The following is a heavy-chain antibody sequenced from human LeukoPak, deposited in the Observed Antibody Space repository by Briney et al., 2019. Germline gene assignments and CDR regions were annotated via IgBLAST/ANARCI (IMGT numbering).Heavy chain of an antibody. Sequence: GGSLRLSCAASGYTLSSYGMHWVRQAPGKGLEWVAVISYDGSNKYYADSVKGRFTISRDNSKNTLYLQMNSLRAEDTAVYYCAKVGVYWGQGTLVTVSS. CDR2: ISYDGSNK. J-gene: IGHJ4*02. CDR1: GYTLSSYG. D-gene: IGHD3-3*01. V-gene: IGHV3-30*18. CDR3: AKVGVY.